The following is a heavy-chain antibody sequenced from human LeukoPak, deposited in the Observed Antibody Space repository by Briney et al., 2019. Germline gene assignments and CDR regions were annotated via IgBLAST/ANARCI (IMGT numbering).Heavy chain of an antibody. CDR1: GGSISTNY. CDR3: ARERPGNDVLSPFDV. J-gene: IGHJ3*01. D-gene: IGHD1-1*01. Sequence: ASETLSLTCTVSGGSISTNYWSWIRQPAGKGPEWIGRFSVGGRTNYHPSLKSRVTMSRDTSKNQLSLKVNSATPADSAKYYCARERPGNDVLSPFDVWGQGIMITVSS. V-gene: IGHV4-4*07. CDR2: FSVGGRT.